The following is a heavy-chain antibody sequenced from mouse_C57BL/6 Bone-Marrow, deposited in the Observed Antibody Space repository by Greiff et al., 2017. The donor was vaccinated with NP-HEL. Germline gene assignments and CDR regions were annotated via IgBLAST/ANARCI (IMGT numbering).Heavy chain of an antibody. Sequence: EVQLQQSGAELVRPGASVKLSCTASGFNIKDDYMHWVKQRPEQGLEWIGWIDPENGDTEYASKFQGKATITADTSSNTAYLQLSSLTSEDTAVYYCTTESIYYGNSWGQGTTLTVSS. V-gene: IGHV14-4*01. D-gene: IGHD2-1*01. CDR3: TTESIYYGNS. CDR2: IDPENGDT. CDR1: GFNIKDDY. J-gene: IGHJ2*01.